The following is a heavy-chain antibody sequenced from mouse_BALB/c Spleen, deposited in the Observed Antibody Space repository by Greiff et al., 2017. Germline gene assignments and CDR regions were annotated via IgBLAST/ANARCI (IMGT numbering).Heavy chain of an antibody. CDR1: GFTFSDYY. V-gene: IGHV5-4*02. CDR2: ISDGGSYT. CDR3: ARGGRMDY. J-gene: IGHJ4*01. Sequence: EVKLMESGGGLVKPGGSLKLSCAASGFTFSDYYMYWVRQTPEKRLEWVATISDGGSYTYYPDSVKGRFTISRDNAKNNLYLQMSSLKSEDTAMYYCARGGRMDYWGQGTSVTVSA.